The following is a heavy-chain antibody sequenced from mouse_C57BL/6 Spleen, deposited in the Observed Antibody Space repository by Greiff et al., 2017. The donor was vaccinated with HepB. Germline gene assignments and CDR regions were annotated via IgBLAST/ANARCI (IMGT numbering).Heavy chain of an antibody. J-gene: IGHJ1*03. CDR1: GFTFSSYA. D-gene: IGHD2-1*01. CDR2: ISDGGSYT. V-gene: IGHV5-4*01. Sequence: EVQRVESGGGLVKPGGSLKLSCAASGFTFSSYAMSWVRQTPEKRLEWVATISDGGSYTYYPDNVKGRFTISRDNAKNNLYLQMSHLKSEDTAMYYCARDRYYGNYLGYFDVWGTGTTVTVSS. CDR3: ARDRYYGNYLGYFDV.